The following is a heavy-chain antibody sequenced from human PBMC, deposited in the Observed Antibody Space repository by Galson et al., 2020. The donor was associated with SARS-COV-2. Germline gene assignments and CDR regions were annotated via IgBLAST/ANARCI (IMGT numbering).Heavy chain of an antibody. CDR2: IYATGST. Sequence: SETLSLTCTVSGGSIRSGNYYWSWIRQSAGKGLEWIGHIYATGSTSYKSSLKSRVTISIDTSKNQFSLKLSSVTAADTAVYYCARDFGILTGYRYWGQGTLVTVSS. CDR3: ARDFGILTGYRY. CDR1: GGSIRSGNYY. J-gene: IGHJ4*02. D-gene: IGHD3-9*01. V-gene: IGHV4-61*09.